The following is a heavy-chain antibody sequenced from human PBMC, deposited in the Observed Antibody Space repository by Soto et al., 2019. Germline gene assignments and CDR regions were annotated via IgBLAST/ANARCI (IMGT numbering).Heavy chain of an antibody. CDR2: INHSGST. D-gene: IGHD3-16*02. CDR1: GGSFSRDY. CDR3: ARGIPDYIWGSYRLGYAFDI. Sequence: SETLSLTCAVYGGSFSRDYWSWIRQPPGKGLEWIGEINHSGSTNYNPSLKSRVTISVDTSKNQFSLKLSSVTAADTAVYYCARGIPDYIWGSYRLGYAFDIWGQGTMVTGSS. V-gene: IGHV4-34*01. J-gene: IGHJ3*02.